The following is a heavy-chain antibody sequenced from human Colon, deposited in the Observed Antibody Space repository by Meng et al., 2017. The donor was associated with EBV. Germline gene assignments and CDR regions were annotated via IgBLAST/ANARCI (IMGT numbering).Heavy chain of an antibody. CDR1: GASISSNNW. D-gene: IGHD5-24*01. Sequence: VQLHESGPGLVEPSGLLSFTCADSGASISSNNWWSWVRQPPGKGLEWIGEIYHGGNTNYNPSLKSRVTISVDRSNDQFSLSLSSVTAADTAVYYCARGNAYNAPSFDYWGQGTLVTVSS. J-gene: IGHJ4*02. V-gene: IGHV4-4*02. CDR2: IYHGGNT. CDR3: ARGNAYNAPSFDY.